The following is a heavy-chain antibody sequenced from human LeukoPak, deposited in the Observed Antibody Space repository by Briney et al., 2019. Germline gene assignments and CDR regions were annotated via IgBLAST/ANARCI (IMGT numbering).Heavy chain of an antibody. J-gene: IGHJ4*02. D-gene: IGHD6-13*01. CDR1: GDSISGYY. Sequence: PSETLSLTCSVSGDSISGYYWSCIRLPAGKGLGWIGRNYTSGSTKYNPSLKRRVTMSVDTSKNQFSLKLSSVTAADTAVYYCARDVVAAGGTWDYWGQGTLVTVPS. CDR3: ARDVVAAGGTWDY. V-gene: IGHV4-4*07. CDR2: NYTSGST.